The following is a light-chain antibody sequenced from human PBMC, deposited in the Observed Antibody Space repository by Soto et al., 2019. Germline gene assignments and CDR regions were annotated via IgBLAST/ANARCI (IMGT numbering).Light chain of an antibody. Sequence: EIVLTQSPVALSLSPGERATLSCRASQSVSSYLAWYQQKPGQAPRLLIYDASNRATGIQARFSGSGSGTDFTLTIRSLEPEDFAVYYCKQRSDSITFGQGTRLEIK. CDR2: DAS. J-gene: IGKJ5*01. CDR1: QSVSSY. V-gene: IGKV3-11*01. CDR3: KQRSDSIT.